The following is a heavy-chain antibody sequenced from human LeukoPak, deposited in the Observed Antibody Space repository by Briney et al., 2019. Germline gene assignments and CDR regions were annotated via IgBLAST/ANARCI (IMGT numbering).Heavy chain of an antibody. CDR2: IYSGGST. CDR3: ARGLYYYDSSGYPDY. CDR1: GFTVSSNY. V-gene: IGHV3-66*02. D-gene: IGHD3-22*01. J-gene: IGHJ4*02. Sequence: GGSLRLSCAASGFTVSSNYMSWVRQAPGKGLEWVSVIYSGGSTYYADSVKGRFTISRDNSKNTLYLQMNSLRAEDTAVYYCARGLYYYDSSGYPDYWGQGTLVTVSS.